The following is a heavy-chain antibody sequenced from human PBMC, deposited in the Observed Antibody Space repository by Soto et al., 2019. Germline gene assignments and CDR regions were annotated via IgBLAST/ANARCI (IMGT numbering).Heavy chain of an antibody. D-gene: IGHD1-20*01. J-gene: IGHJ3*02. V-gene: IGHV4-31*03. CDR2: IYYSGST. CDR1: GGSISSGGYY. CDR3: ARAEYNWNDLGAFDI. Sequence: SETLSLTCTVSGGSISSGGYYWSWIRQHPGKGLEWIGYIYYSGSTYYNPSLKSRVTISVDTSKNQFSLKLSSVTAADTAVYHCARAEYNWNDLGAFDIWGQGTMVTVSS.